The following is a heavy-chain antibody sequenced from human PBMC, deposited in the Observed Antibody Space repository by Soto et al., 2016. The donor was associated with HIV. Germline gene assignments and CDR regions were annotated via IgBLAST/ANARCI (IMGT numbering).Heavy chain of an antibody. CDR1: GFTFSSYS. Sequence: EVQLVESGGGLVKPGGSLRLSCAASGFTFSSYSMNWVRQAPGKGLEWVSSISSSSSYIYYADSVKGRFTISRDNAKNSLYLQMNSLRAEDTAVYYCAGSDYGDRPGWFDPGARDPGHRLL. CDR2: ISSSSSYI. J-gene: IGHJ5*02. D-gene: IGHD4-17*01. CDR3: AGSDYGDRPGWFDP. V-gene: IGHV3-21*01.